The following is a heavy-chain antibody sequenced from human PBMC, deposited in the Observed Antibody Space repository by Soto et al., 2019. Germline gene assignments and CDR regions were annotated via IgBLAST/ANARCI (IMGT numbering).Heavy chain of an antibody. CDR3: AKDWGGSYTRGGAFDI. CDR2: IWYDGSN. D-gene: IGHD3-16*02. Sequence: QVQLVESGGGVVQPGGSLRLSCAASGFTFSSSGMHWVRQAPGKGLEWVAVIWYDGSNADADSVKGRFTISRDNLKNTQTLQMNSLRAEDTAIYYCAKDWGGSYTRGGAFDIWGQGAMVTVSS. CDR1: GFTFSSSG. V-gene: IGHV3-33*06. J-gene: IGHJ3*02.